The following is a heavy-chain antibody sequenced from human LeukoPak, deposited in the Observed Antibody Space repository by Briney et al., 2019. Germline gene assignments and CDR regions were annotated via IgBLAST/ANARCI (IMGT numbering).Heavy chain of an antibody. Sequence: GGSLRLSCASSGFTFSSYAMSWVRQAPGKGLEWVSLIYSGRSTYYADSVKGRFIISRDNSKNTLYLQMNSLRAEDTAVYYCARYSGTFSNSYFDCWGRGTLVTVSS. J-gene: IGHJ4*02. D-gene: IGHD1-26*01. V-gene: IGHV3-66*01. CDR1: GFTFSSYA. CDR2: IYSGRST. CDR3: ARYSGTFSNSYFDC.